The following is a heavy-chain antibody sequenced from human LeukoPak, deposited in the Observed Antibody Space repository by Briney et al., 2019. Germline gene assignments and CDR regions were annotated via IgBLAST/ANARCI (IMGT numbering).Heavy chain of an antibody. CDR1: GGSISSYY. D-gene: IGHD3-10*01. V-gene: IGHV4-59*12. CDR2: IYYSGST. Sequence: SETLSLTCTVSGGSISSYYWSWIRQPPGKGLEWIGYIYYSGSTNYNPSLKSRVTISVDTSKNQFSLKLSSVTAADTAVYYCARGYYYGSGSYRRPHNYYYYGMDVWGQGTTVTVSS. CDR3: ARGYYYGSGSYRRPHNYYYYGMDV. J-gene: IGHJ6*02.